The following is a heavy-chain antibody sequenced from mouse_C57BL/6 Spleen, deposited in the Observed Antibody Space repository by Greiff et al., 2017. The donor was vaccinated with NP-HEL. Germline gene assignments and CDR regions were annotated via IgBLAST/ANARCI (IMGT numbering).Heavy chain of an antibody. V-gene: IGHV5-17*01. CDR2: ISSGSSTI. CDR1: GFTFSDYG. D-gene: IGHD1-1*01. CDR3: ARNHYGSSYDWYFDV. Sequence: EVKLMESGGGLVKPGGSLKLSCAASGFTFSDYGMHWVRQAPEKGLEWVAYISSGSSTIYYADTVKGRFTISRDNAKNTLFLQMTSLRSEDTAMYYCARNHYGSSYDWYFDVWGTGTTVTVSS. J-gene: IGHJ1*03.